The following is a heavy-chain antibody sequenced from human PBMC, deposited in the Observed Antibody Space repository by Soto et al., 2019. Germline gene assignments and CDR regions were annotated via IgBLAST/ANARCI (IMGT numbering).Heavy chain of an antibody. D-gene: IGHD4-17*01. V-gene: IGHV3-53*04. J-gene: IGHJ4*02. CDR3: ARDFRPPYGVRYFDY. Sequence: EVQLVESGGGLVQPGGSLRLSCAASGFTVSSNYMSWVRQAPGKGLEWVSVIYSGGSTYYADSVKGRFTISRHNSKNTLYLLMNSLRAEDTAVYYCARDFRPPYGVRYFDYWGQGTLVIVSS. CDR2: IYSGGST. CDR1: GFTVSSNY.